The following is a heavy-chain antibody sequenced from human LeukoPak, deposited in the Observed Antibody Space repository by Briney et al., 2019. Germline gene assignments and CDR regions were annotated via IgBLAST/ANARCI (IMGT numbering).Heavy chain of an antibody. CDR3: ARSSVLRYFDWLSHWFDP. D-gene: IGHD3-9*01. V-gene: IGHV4-30-2*01. CDR2: IYHSGST. CDR1: GGSISSGGYS. J-gene: IGHJ5*02. Sequence: PSETLSLTCAVSGGSISSGGYSWSWIRHPPGKGLEWIGYIYHSGSTYYNPSLKSRVTISVDRSKNQFSLKLSSVTAADTAVYYCARSSVLRYFDWLSHWFDPWGQGTLVTVSS.